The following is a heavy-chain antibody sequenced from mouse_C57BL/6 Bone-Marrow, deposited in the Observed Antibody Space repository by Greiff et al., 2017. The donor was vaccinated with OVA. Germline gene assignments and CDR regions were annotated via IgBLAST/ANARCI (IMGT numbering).Heavy chain of an antibody. Sequence: QVQLQQPGTELVKPGASVKLSCKASGYTFTSYWMHWVKQRPGQGLEWIGNINPSNGGTNYNEKFKGKATLTVDKSSSTAYMQLSSLTSEDSAVYVCARGIDDYDGAWFAYGGQGTLVTVSA. D-gene: IGHD2-4*01. J-gene: IGHJ3*01. CDR3: ARGIDDYDGAWFAY. CDR1: GYTFTSYW. CDR2: INPSNGGT. V-gene: IGHV1-53*01.